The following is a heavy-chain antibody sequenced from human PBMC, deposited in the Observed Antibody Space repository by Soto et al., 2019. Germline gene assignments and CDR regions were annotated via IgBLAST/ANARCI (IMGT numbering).Heavy chain of an antibody. D-gene: IGHD3-3*01. Sequence: GGSLRLSCAVSGFTFDDNAMHWVRQAPEKGLEWVSGINWKSDIGYADSVKGRFTISRDNSKNMLYLQMNSLRDEDTAVYYCANGRFLEWLLPDNWFDPWGQGTLVTVSS. J-gene: IGHJ5*02. CDR3: ANGRFLEWLLPDNWFDP. V-gene: IGHV3-9*01. CDR2: INWKSDI. CDR1: GFTFDDNA.